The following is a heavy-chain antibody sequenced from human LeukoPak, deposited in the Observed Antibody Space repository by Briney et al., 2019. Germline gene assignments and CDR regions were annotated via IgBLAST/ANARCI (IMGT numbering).Heavy chain of an antibody. CDR2: IKSKTDGGTT. V-gene: IGHV3-15*01. CDR3: ARESRIFTMIVVVPPKPDY. J-gene: IGHJ4*02. Sequence: GGSLRLSCAASGFTFSNAWMSWVRQAPGKGLEWVGRIKSKTDGGTTDYAAPVKGRFTISRDNSKNTLYLQMNSLRAEDTAVYYCARESRIFTMIVVVPPKPDYWGQGTLVTVSS. D-gene: IGHD3-22*01. CDR1: GFTFSNAW.